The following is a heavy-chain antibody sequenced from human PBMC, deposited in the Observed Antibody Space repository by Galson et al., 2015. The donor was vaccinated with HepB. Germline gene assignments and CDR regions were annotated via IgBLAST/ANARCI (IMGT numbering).Heavy chain of an antibody. CDR1: GYTFSTYS. Sequence: SVKVSCKASGYTFSTYSIHWVRQAPGQSLEWMGWINVGSGATTYSPKFQDRVTIARDTAASTAYMELSGLRSEDTAVYFCARSYNWDSGHYGMDVWGQGTTVTVSS. J-gene: IGHJ6*02. CDR3: ARSYNWDSGHYGMDV. CDR2: INVGSGAT. V-gene: IGHV1-3*01. D-gene: IGHD1-20*01.